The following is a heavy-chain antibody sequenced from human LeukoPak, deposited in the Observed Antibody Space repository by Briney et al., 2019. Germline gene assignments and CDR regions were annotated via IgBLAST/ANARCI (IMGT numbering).Heavy chain of an antibody. J-gene: IGHJ4*02. Sequence: GGSLRLSCAASGFTFSSYWMHWVRQVPGKGLVWASRINPGGSSTAYADSVEGRFTISRDNAKNTLYLQMDSLRAEDTAIYYCARSNQADDYWGQGTLVTVSS. CDR2: INPGGSST. V-gene: IGHV3-74*01. CDR1: GFTFSSYW. D-gene: IGHD1-14*01. CDR3: ARSNQADDY.